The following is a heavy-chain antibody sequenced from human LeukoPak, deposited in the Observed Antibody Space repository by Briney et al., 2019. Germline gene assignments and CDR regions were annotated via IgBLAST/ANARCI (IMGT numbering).Heavy chain of an antibody. V-gene: IGHV3-48*04. J-gene: IGHJ4*02. D-gene: IGHD1-1*01. CDR3: ARFPTTGTTGVDY. CDR1: GFTFSAYS. Sequence: GGSLRLSCAASGFTFSAYSMNWVRQAPGKGLEWVTYVSRSNDSINYVDSVKGRFTVSRDNAKNSLYLQMNSLRVDDTAVYYCARFPTTGTTGVDYWGQGTLVTVSS. CDR2: VSRSNDSI.